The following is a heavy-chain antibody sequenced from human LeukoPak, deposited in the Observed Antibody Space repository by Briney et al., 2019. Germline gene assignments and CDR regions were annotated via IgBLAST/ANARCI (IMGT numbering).Heavy chain of an antibody. V-gene: IGHV3-7*01. J-gene: IGHJ4*02. CDR2: IKQDGSEK. D-gene: IGHD6-13*01. CDR1: GFTFSSYW. Sequence: GGSLRLSCAASGFTFSSYWMSWVRQAPGKGLEWVANIKQDGSEKYYVDSVKGRFTISRDNAKNTLYLQMNSLRAEDTAVNYCARARYSSSWGGFDYWGQGTLVTVSS. CDR3: ARARYSSSWGGFDY.